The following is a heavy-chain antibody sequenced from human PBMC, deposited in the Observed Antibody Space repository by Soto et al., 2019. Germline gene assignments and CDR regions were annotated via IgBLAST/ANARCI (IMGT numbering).Heavy chain of an antibody. D-gene: IGHD3-10*01. CDR2: IYYSGST. J-gene: IGHJ4*02. Sequence: QVQLQESGPGLVKPSQTLSLTCTVSGGSISSGDYYWSWIRQPPGKGLEWIGYIYYSGSTYYNPSLKRRVTISVDTSKNRFSLKLSSVTAADTAVYYCARVGGFGATTIDYWGQGTLVTVSS. CDR1: GGSISSGDYY. V-gene: IGHV4-30-4*01. CDR3: ARVGGFGATTIDY.